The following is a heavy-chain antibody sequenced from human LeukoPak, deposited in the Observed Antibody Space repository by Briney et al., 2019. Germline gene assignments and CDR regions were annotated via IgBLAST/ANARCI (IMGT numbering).Heavy chain of an antibody. J-gene: IGHJ4*02. CDR1: GGTFSSYA. CDR2: IIPILGIA. CDR3: ARDIRAVAGSIRVYYFDY. D-gene: IGHD6-19*01. V-gene: IGHV1-69*04. Sequence: ASVKVSCKSSGGTFSSYAISWVRQAPGQGLEWMGRIIPILGIANYAQKFQGRVTITADKSTSTAYMELSSLRSEDTAVYYCARDIRAVAGSIRVYYFDYWGQGTLVTVSS.